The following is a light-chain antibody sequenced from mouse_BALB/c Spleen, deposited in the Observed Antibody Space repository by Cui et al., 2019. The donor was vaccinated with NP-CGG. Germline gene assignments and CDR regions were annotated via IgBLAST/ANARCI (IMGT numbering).Light chain of an antibody. J-gene: IGLJ1*01. CDR2: GTN. CDR1: TGAVTTSNY. V-gene: IGLV1*01. CDR3: ALWYSNHWV. Sequence: QAVVTQEPALTTSPGEKVTPTCRSSTGAVTTSNYANWVQEKPDHLFTGLIGGTNNRAPGVPARFSGSLIGDKAALTITGAQTEDEAIYFCALWYSNHWVFGGGTKLTVL.